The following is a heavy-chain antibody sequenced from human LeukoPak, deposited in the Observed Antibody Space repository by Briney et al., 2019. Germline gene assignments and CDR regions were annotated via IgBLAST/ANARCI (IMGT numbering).Heavy chain of an antibody. D-gene: IGHD5-12*01. CDR2: IYYSGST. CDR1: GGSFSGYY. J-gene: IGHJ6*03. V-gene: IGHV4-59*01. Sequence: SSETLSLTCAVYGGSFSGYYWSWIRQPPGKGLEWIGYIYYSGSTNYNPSLKSRVTISVDTSKNQFSLKLSSVTAADTAVYYCARDVATIPLQYYMDVWGKGTTVTVSS. CDR3: ARDVATIPLQYYMDV.